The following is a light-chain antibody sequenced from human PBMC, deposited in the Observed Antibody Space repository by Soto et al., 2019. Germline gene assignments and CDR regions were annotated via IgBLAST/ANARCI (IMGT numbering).Light chain of an antibody. Sequence: EIVMTQSPATLSVSPGERATLSCRASQSISSNLAWYQQKPGQAPRLLSYGASTRATGIPARFSVSGSGTEFTLTISSLQSEDFAVYYCQQYNNWPVTFGGGTKVEIK. CDR1: QSISSN. CDR2: GAS. CDR3: QQYNNWPVT. J-gene: IGKJ4*01. V-gene: IGKV3-15*01.